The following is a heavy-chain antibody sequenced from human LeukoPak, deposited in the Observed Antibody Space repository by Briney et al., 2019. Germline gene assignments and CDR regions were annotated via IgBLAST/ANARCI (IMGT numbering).Heavy chain of an antibody. CDR2: ISGSGGST. D-gene: IGHD2-15*01. V-gene: IGHV3-23*01. CDR3: AKRGVVATTPSTV. Sequence: HPGGSLRLSCAASGFTFSSYAMSWVRQAPGKGLEWVSAISGSGGSTYYADSVKGRFTISRDNSKNTLYLQMNSQRAEDTAVYYCAKRGVVATTPSTVWGQGTLVTVSS. CDR1: GFTFSSYA. J-gene: IGHJ4*02.